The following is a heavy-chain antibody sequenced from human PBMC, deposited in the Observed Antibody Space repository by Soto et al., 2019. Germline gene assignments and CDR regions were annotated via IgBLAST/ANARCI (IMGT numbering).Heavy chain of an antibody. CDR3: ARVKSRDYFDC. CDR2: IHHSGST. CDR1: GGSISSGGYS. J-gene: IGHJ4*02. Sequence: QLQLQESGAGLVKPSQTLSLTSAVSGGSISSGGYSWSWIRQPPGKGLKWIAYIHHSGSTYYNPSIKSRITISVDRSKNQFALKLSSVTAPDTAVYYCARVKSRDYFDCWGQGTLVTVSS. V-gene: IGHV4-30-2*01.